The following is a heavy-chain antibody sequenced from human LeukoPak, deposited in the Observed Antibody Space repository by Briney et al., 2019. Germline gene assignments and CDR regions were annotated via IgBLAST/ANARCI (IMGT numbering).Heavy chain of an antibody. J-gene: IGHJ4*01. CDR3: ARDGTAAGLYFDL. Sequence: SGGSLRLSCEVSGFTFTDYWMNWVRQAPGKGPEWVASIRQDVSEKTYVDSVKGRFTISRGNTKNSLSLQLNGLRAEDTAVYYCARDGTAAGLYFDLWGQGTLVTVSS. CDR1: GFTFTDYW. V-gene: IGHV3-7*01. D-gene: IGHD6-13*01. CDR2: IRQDVSEK.